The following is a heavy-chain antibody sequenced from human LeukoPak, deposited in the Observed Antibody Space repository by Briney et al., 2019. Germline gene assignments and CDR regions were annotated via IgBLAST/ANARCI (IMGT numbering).Heavy chain of an antibody. D-gene: IGHD1-26*01. J-gene: IGHJ5*02. CDR3: ARLSDWFDP. CDR2: IYYSGST. CDR1: GGSISSSSYY. V-gene: IGHV4-39*01. Sequence: SETLSLTCTVSGGSISSSSYYWGWIRQPPGKGLEWIGSIYYSGSTYYNPSLKSRVTISVDTSKNQFSLKLSPVTAADTAVYYCARLSDWFDPWGQGTLVTVSS.